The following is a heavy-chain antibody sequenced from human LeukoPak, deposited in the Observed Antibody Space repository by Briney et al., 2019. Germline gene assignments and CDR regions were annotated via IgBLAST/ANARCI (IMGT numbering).Heavy chain of an antibody. V-gene: IGHV4-4*02. CDR3: ARGRSSMVRGYYYYYMDV. J-gene: IGHJ6*03. Sequence: PSETLSLTCAVSGGSISSRNWWSWVRQPPGKGLEWIGEIYHSGSTNYNPSLKSRVTISVDTSKNQFSLKLSSVTAADTAVYYCARGRSSMVRGYYYYYMDVWGKGTTVTISS. CDR2: IYHSGST. D-gene: IGHD3-10*01. CDR1: GGSISSRNW.